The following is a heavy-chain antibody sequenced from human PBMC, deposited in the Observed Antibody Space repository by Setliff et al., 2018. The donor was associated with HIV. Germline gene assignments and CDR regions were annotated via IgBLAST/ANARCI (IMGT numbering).Heavy chain of an antibody. V-gene: IGHV1-8*01. CDR2: MNPKSGNT. CDR1: GYNFTSHD. CDR3: ARGYCSSTSCYGIYYFDN. Sequence: ASVKVSCKASGYNFTSHDINWVRQAPGQGLEWMGWMNPKSGNTGYARKFQGRVTMTRKAPISTAYMELRSLRSDDTAVYYCARGYCSSTSCYGIYYFDNWGQGTPVTVSS. J-gene: IGHJ4*02. D-gene: IGHD2-2*01.